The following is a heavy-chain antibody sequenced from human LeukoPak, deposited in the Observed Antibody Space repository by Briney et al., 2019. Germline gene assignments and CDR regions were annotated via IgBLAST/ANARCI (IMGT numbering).Heavy chain of an antibody. Sequence: PGGSLRLSCAASGFTFDDYAMHWVRHAPGKGLEWVSLISWDGGSTYYADSVKGRFTISRDNSKNFLYLQMNSLRAEDTALYYCAKVKPIEAASTTLGYYFDYWGQGTLVTVSS. CDR1: GFTFDDYA. J-gene: IGHJ4*02. V-gene: IGHV3-43D*03. CDR3: AKVKPIEAASTTLGYYFDY. CDR2: ISWDGGST. D-gene: IGHD6-13*01.